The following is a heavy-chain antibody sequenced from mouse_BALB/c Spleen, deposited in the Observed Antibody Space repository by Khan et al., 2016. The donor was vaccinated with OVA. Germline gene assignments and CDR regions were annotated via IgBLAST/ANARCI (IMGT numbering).Heavy chain of an antibody. CDR1: GFSLTSYG. J-gene: IGHJ4*01. D-gene: IGHD2-3*01. CDR2: IWAGGST. Sequence: VQLQESGPGLVAPSQSLSITCTVSGFSLTSYGVNWVRQPPGKGLEWLGVIWAGGSTNYNSALMSSLRISKDNSKSQVFLKMNSQQTHDTAMYYCARFYDPYYAMDYWGQGTSVTVSS. V-gene: IGHV2-9*02. CDR3: ARFYDPYYAMDY.